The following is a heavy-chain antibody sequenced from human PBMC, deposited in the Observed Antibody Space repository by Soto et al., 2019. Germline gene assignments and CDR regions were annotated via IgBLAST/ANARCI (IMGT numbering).Heavy chain of an antibody. CDR3: TNSYCRSMTCLGNF. V-gene: IGHV1-3*01. J-gene: IGHJ4*02. Sequence: QVQLVQSGAEVRKPGASVKISCKASGYRFSDLGMHWVRQAPGQRLEWMGWIHAGNGNTKYSQKYQGRVTMTRDTSASTAYMELSSLTSEDTALYYCTNSYCRSMTCLGNFWGQGTLVTVPS. D-gene: IGHD2-2*01. CDR1: GYRFSDLG. CDR2: IHAGNGNT.